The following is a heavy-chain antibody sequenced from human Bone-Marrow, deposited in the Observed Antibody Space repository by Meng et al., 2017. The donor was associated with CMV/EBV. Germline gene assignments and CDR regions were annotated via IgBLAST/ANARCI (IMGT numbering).Heavy chain of an antibody. CDR2: ISGSGGST. D-gene: IGHD3-3*01. V-gene: IGHV3-23*01. Sequence: GGSLRLSCAASGFTFSSYAMSWVRQAPGKWLEWVSAISGSGGSTYYADSVKGRFTISRDNSKNTLYLQMNSLRAEDTAVYYCAKGGGGSGYAYWGQGTLVTVSS. CDR3: AKGGGGSGYAY. J-gene: IGHJ4*02. CDR1: GFTFSSYA.